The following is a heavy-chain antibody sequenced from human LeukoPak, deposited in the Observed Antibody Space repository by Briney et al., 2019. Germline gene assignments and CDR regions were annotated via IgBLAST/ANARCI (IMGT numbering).Heavy chain of an antibody. CDR3: ASPIAAASFSYYYYGMDV. D-gene: IGHD6-13*01. CDR1: GGSFSGYY. J-gene: IGHJ6*02. CDR2: INHSGST. Sequence: PSETLSLTCAVYGGSFSGYYWSWIRQPPGKGLEWIGEINHSGSTNYNPSLRSRVTISVDTSKNQFSLKLSSVTAADTAVYYCASPIAAASFSYYYYGMDVWGQGTTVTVSS. V-gene: IGHV4-34*01.